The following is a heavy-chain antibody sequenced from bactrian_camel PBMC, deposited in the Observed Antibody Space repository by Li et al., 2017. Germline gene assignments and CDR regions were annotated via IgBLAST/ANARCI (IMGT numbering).Heavy chain of an antibody. CDR3: TSGGSSSVHYND. J-gene: IGHJ4*01. V-gene: IGHV3S53*01. CDR2: IDRHDRP. CDR1: GYTYNKEC. Sequence: HVQLVESGGGSVQAGGSLRLSCSGPGYTYNKECMGWFRQAPGKEREGVAVIDRHDRPEYASSVKGRFTISKDNAKNTLYLQLNSLKTEDTAMYYCTSGGSSSVHYNDWGQGTQVTVS. D-gene: IGHD2*01.